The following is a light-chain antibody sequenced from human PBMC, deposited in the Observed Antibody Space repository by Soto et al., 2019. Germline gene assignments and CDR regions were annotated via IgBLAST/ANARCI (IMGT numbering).Light chain of an antibody. CDR1: QSISSF. V-gene: IGKV1-39*01. CDR2: AAS. Sequence: DIQMTQSPSSLSASVGDRVTITCRASQSISSFLNWHQQKPGKAPNLLIYAASSLQTGVPSRFSGSGSGTDFTLTISSLQPEDFATFYCQQSYSVPVTFGGGTKVEIK. J-gene: IGKJ4*01. CDR3: QQSYSVPVT.